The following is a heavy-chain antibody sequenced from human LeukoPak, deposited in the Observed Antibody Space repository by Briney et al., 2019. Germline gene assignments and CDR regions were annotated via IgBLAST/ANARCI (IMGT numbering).Heavy chain of an antibody. V-gene: IGHV3-23*01. Sequence: PGGSLRLSCAASGFTFSSYGMSWVRQAPGKGLEWVSAISGSGGSTYYADSVKGRFTISRDNSKNTLYLQMNSLRAEDTAVYYCARDPTLMTPGHFDYWGQGTLVTVSS. CDR1: GFTFSSYG. J-gene: IGHJ4*02. D-gene: IGHD4-17*01. CDR2: ISGSGGST. CDR3: ARDPTLMTPGHFDY.